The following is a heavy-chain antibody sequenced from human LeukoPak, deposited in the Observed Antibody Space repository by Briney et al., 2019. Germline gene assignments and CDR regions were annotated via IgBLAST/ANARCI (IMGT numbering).Heavy chain of an antibody. CDR3: ARVSIVVEYYFDF. CDR1: GGSISSSRYY. J-gene: IGHJ4*02. D-gene: IGHD3-22*01. CDR2: IFYSGSA. V-gene: IGHV4-39*01. Sequence: PSETLSLTCTVSGGSISSSRYYWAWIRQPPGKGLEWIGSIFYSGSAYYKPSLHSRVTISVDTSKNRFSLHLTSVTAADTAVYFCARVSIVVEYYFDFWGQGALVTVSS.